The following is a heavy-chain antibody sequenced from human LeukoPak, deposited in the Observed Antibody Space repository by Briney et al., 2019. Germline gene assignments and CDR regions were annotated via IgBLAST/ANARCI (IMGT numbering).Heavy chain of an antibody. V-gene: IGHV3-11*01. Sequence: GGSLRLSCAASGFTFSDYYMSWIRQAQGKGLEWVAFISSHGSSIFYADSVRDRFTISRDNTRNTLYLQMNSLTADDTAVYYCARGDPYDTTGYPSDYWGQGTLVTVSS. CDR2: ISSHGSSI. D-gene: IGHD3-22*01. CDR1: GFTFSDYY. CDR3: ARGDPYDTTGYPSDY. J-gene: IGHJ4*02.